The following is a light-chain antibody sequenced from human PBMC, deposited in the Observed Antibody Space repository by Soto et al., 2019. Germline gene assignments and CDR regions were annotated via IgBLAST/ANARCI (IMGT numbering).Light chain of an antibody. J-gene: IGLJ2*01. CDR1: RSDVGAYNY. V-gene: IGLV2-14*01. CDR3: TSYIGTDLLV. Sequence: QSVLTQPASVSGSPGQSITISCNGSRSDVGAYNYVSWYQHHPGKVPKLIIYAVSNRPSGVSNRFSGSKSANTASLTISGLQAEDEAEYYCTSYIGTDLLVFGGGTKVTAL. CDR2: AVS.